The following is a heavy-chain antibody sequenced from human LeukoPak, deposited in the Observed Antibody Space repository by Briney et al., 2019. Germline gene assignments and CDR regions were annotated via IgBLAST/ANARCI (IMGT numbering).Heavy chain of an antibody. Sequence: GGSLRLSCAASGFTFSSYSMNWVCQAPGKGLEWVSSITSSGDYIYYADSMKGRFTISRDNAKSSLFLQMNSLRAEDTAVYFCAKEDVVAAVPHPFQHWGQGTLVTVSS. J-gene: IGHJ1*01. D-gene: IGHD2-2*01. CDR3: AKEDVVAAVPHPFQH. CDR1: GFTFSSYS. V-gene: IGHV3-21*01. CDR2: ITSSGDYI.